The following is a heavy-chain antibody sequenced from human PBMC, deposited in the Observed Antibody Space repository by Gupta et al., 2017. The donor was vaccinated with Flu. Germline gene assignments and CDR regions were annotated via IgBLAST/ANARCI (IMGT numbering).Heavy chain of an antibody. D-gene: IGHD3-3*01. Sequence: QVQLVQSGAEVKKPGASVKVSCETSGYTFIGYFLHWVRQAPGQGLEWMGWINPNTGDTHYAQKFQGRINLTSDTSSSAAYMELSRLTSDDTAVFYCARGAPITIFGVAMFRPWYFDYWGQGALVTVSS. CDR1: GYTFIGYF. V-gene: IGHV1-2*02. CDR3: ARGAPITIFGVAMFRPWYFDY. CDR2: INPNTGDT. J-gene: IGHJ4*02.